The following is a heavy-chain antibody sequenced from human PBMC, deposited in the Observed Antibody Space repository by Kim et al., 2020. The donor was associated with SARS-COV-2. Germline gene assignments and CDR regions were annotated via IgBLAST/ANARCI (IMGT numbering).Heavy chain of an antibody. D-gene: IGHD3-3*01. V-gene: IGHV3-21*01. CDR2: ISSSSSYI. J-gene: IGHJ6*02. Sequence: GGSLRLSCAVSGFTFSSYSMNWVRQAPGKGLEWVSSISSSSSYIYYADSVKGRFTISRDNAKNSLYLQMNSLRAEDTAVYYCARGQIYYDFWSGPSPYGMDVWGQGTTVTVSS. CDR1: GFTFSSYS. CDR3: ARGQIYYDFWSGPSPYGMDV.